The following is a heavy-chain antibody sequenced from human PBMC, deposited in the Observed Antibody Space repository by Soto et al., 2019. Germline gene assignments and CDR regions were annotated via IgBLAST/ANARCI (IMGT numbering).Heavy chain of an antibody. CDR1: GYTFTSYD. V-gene: IGHV1-8*01. Sequence: QVQLVQSGAEVKKPGASVKVSCKASGYTFTSYDINWVRQATGQGLGWMGWMKPNSGNTVYAQKFQGRVTMTRNTSIRTAYTGLSSLGSEDAAVYYCARDHSTYGMDVLGHGTTVPVSS. CDR3: ARDHSTYGMDV. CDR2: MKPNSGNT. D-gene: IGHD2-2*01. J-gene: IGHJ6*02.